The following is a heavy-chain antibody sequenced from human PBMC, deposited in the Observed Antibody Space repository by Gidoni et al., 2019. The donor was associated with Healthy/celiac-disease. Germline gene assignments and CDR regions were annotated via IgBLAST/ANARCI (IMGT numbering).Heavy chain of an antibody. Sequence: QVQLVPSGAEVKKPGASVTVACKASGYTFTSYGSSWVRQAPGQGLEWMGWISAYTGNTNYAQKLQGRGTMTTDTSTSTAYMELRSLRSDDTAVYYCARFLVTAACMDVWGQGTTVTVSS. J-gene: IGHJ6*02. CDR1: GYTFTSYG. V-gene: IGHV1-18*01. D-gene: IGHD2-21*02. CDR3: ARFLVTAACMDV. CDR2: ISAYTGNT.